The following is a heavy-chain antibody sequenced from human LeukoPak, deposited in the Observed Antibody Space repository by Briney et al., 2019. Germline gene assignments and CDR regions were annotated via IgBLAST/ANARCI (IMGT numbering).Heavy chain of an antibody. Sequence: ASVTVSFTASGYTFTGYYIHWVRQAPGQGLERMGWINPNSGGTNYAQKFQGRVTMTRDTSISTAYMELSRLRSDDTAVYYCARDRIGGSYYDLDYWGQGTLVTVSS. CDR3: ARDRIGGSYYDLDY. CDR2: INPNSGGT. CDR1: GYTFTGYY. J-gene: IGHJ4*02. D-gene: IGHD1-26*01. V-gene: IGHV1-2*02.